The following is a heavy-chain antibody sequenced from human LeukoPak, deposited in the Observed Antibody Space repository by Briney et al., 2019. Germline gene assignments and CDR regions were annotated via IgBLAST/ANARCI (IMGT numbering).Heavy chain of an antibody. CDR2: IYYSGST. D-gene: IGHD6-19*01. Sequence: SETLSLTCTVSGGSISSSSYYWGWIRQPPGKGLEWIGSIYYSGSTYYNPSLKSRVTIFVDTSKNQFSLRLSSVTAADTAVYYCARKQWLVAYFFDYWGQGTLVTVSS. CDR3: ARKQWLVAYFFDY. CDR1: GGSISSSSYY. J-gene: IGHJ4*02. V-gene: IGHV4-39*01.